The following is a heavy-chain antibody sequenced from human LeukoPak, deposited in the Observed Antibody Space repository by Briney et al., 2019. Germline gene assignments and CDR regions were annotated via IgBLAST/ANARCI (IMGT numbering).Heavy chain of an antibody. CDR1: GGSISSSSYY. J-gene: IGHJ4*02. V-gene: IGHV4-39*07. D-gene: IGHD3-10*01. CDR2: IYYSGST. Sequence: PSETLSLTCTVSGGSISSSSYYWGWIRQPPGKGLEWIGSIYYSGSTYYNPSLKSRVTISVDTSKNQFSLKLSSVTAADTAVYYCARAYLRPLGGYFDYWGQGTLVTVSS. CDR3: ARAYLRPLGGYFDY.